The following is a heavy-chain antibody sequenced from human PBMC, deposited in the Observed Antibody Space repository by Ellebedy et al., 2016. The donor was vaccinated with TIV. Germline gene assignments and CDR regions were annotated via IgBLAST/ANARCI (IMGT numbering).Heavy chain of an antibody. CDR1: AFTFSAYG. D-gene: IGHD5-18*01. CDR3: AKDRTPGDGYWVFDN. Sequence: GESLKISCTASAFTFSAYGMHWVRQAPGKGLEWVAVISHDGSKTYYADSVQGRFTISRDNSKSTVDLQMNSLRAEDTAVYFCAKDRTPGDGYWVFDNWGQGTLVSVSS. J-gene: IGHJ4*02. V-gene: IGHV3-30*18. CDR2: ISHDGSKT.